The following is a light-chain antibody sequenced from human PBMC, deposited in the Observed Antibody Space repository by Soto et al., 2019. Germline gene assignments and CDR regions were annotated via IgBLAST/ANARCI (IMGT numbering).Light chain of an antibody. J-gene: IGKJ2*01. CDR3: QQYYRIPNT. CDR2: WAS. CDR1: QSVLSSSNTKNF. V-gene: IGKV4-1*01. Sequence: DIVMTQSPDSLAVSLGERATINCKSSQSVLSSSNTKNFLAWYQQKPGQSPKLLIYWASTRESGVPDRFSGSGSGTYFTLTISSLQAEDVAVYYWQQYYRIPNTFGQGTKREIK.